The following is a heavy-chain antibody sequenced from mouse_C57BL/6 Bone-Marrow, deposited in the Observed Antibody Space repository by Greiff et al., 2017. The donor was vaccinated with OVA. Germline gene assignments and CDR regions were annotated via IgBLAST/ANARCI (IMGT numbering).Heavy chain of an antibody. CDR2: ISYSGST. CDR1: GYSITSGYD. J-gene: IGHJ3*01. Sequence: VQLKQSGPGMVKPSQSLSLTCTVTGYSITSGYDWHWIRHFPGNKLEWMGYISYSGSTNYNPSLKSRISITHDTSKNHFFLKLNSVTTEDTATYYCAREELGRFAYWGQGTLVTVSA. CDR3: AREELGRFAY. V-gene: IGHV3-1*01. D-gene: IGHD4-1*01.